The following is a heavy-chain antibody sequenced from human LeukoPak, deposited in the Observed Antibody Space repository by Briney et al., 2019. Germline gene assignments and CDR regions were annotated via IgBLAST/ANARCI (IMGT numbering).Heavy chain of an antibody. Sequence: SETLSLTCAVSGASVSGYYWSWIRQPPGKELEWIGYFYSSGTTNYNPSLNNRVNISVDTSKNQFSLRLTSVTAADTAAYYCARSIGGSWYSDLFDYWGQGTLVTVSS. J-gene: IGHJ4*02. CDR1: GASVSGYY. CDR2: FYSSGTT. V-gene: IGHV4-59*08. D-gene: IGHD6-13*01. CDR3: ARSIGGSWYSDLFDY.